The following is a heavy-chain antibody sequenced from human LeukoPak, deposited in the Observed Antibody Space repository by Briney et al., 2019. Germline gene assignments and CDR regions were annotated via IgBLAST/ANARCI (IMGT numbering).Heavy chain of an antibody. J-gene: IGHJ4*02. CDR3: AKSRPKRELPGGYFDY. V-gene: IGHV3-43*01. Sequence: PGGSLRLSCAASGFTFDDYTMHWVRHAPGKGLEWVSLISWDGGSTYYADSVKGRFTISRDNSKNSLYLQMNSLRTEDTALYYCAKSRPKRELPGGYFDYWGQGTLVTVSS. D-gene: IGHD1-26*01. CDR1: GFTFDDYT. CDR2: ISWDGGST.